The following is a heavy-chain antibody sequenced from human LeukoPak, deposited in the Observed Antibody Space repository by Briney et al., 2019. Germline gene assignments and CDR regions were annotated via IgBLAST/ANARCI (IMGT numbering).Heavy chain of an antibody. D-gene: IGHD3-22*01. CDR1: GYTFTSYG. Sequence: ASVKVSCKASGYTFTSYGISWVRQAPGQGFEWMGWISAYNGNTNYAQKFQGRVTMTTDTSTSTAYMELRSLRSDDTAVYYCARGPIVVVTPYAFDIWGQGTMVTVSS. CDR2: ISAYNGNT. V-gene: IGHV1-18*01. CDR3: ARGPIVVVTPYAFDI. J-gene: IGHJ3*02.